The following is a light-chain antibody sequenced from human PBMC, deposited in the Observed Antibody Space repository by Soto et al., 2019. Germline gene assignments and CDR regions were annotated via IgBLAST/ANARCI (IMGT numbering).Light chain of an antibody. V-gene: IGKV3-20*01. CDR3: QQYDSSPLT. CDR1: QSVSSSY. Sequence: EIVLTQSPGTLSLSPGERATLSCRASQSVSSSYLAWYQQKPGQAPRLLIYGASSRATGIPDRFSGSGSGTDFTLTISRLEPEDFAVYYCQQYDSSPLTFGGGTKDEIK. J-gene: IGKJ4*01. CDR2: GAS.